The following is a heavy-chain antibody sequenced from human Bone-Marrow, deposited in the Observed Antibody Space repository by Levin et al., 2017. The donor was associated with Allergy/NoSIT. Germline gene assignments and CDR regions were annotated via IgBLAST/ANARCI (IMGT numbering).Heavy chain of an antibody. CDR3: AKEVTVLQGDVDAFDL. Sequence: GGSLRLSCAASGFTLSTYGMHWVRQAPGKGLEWVAGMSFDGTNRYYADSVKGRFTISRDNSKSTLFLQINSLRAEDTAVYYCAKEVTVLQGDVDAFDLWGQGTKVTVSS. D-gene: IGHD3-10*01. J-gene: IGHJ3*01. CDR2: MSFDGTNR. CDR1: GFTLSTYG. V-gene: IGHV3-30*18.